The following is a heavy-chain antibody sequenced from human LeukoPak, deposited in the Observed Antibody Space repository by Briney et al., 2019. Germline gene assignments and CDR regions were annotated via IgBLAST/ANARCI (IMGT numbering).Heavy chain of an antibody. J-gene: IGHJ4*02. CDR1: GFTFSSYP. Sequence: GGSLRLSCAASGFTFSSYPMHWVRQAPGKGLEWVSAISGSGGSTYYADSVKGRFTISRDNSKNTLYLQMNSLRAEDTAVYYCAKDRAAMDFFDYWGQGTLVTVSS. V-gene: IGHV3-23*01. D-gene: IGHD5-18*01. CDR2: ISGSGGST. CDR3: AKDRAAMDFFDY.